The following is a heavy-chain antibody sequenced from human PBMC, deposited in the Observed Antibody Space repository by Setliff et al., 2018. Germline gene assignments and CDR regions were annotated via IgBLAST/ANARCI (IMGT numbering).Heavy chain of an antibody. D-gene: IGHD1-1*01. CDR2: IKQDGSEK. CDR3: AREGTRGYFYYYMDV. Sequence: GESLTISCAASASTFNNYYMSWVRQAPGKGLEWVANIKQDGSEKYYADSVEGRFTISRDNAKNSLYLQMNSLRAEDTAVYYCAREGTRGYFYYYMDVWGKGTTVTVSS. J-gene: IGHJ6*03. V-gene: IGHV3-7*03. CDR1: ASTFNNYY.